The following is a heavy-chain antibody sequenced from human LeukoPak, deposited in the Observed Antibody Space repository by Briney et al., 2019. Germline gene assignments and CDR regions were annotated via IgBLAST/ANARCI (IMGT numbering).Heavy chain of an antibody. CDR1: GGSVSSGNYY. CDR3: ARDSWDYIAMDV. V-gene: IGHV4-61*01. J-gene: IGHJ6*02. D-gene: IGHD4/OR15-4a*01. Sequence: PSETLSLTCTVSGGSVSSGNYYWSWIRQPPGKGLEWIGYVHYTGSADYNPSLKSRVTISLDTSKNQFSLKLTSATAADTAVYYCARDSWDYIAMDVWGPGTTVIVSS. CDR2: VHYTGSA.